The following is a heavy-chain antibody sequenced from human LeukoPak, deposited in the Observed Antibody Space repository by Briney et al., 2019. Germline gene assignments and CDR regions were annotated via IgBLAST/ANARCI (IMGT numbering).Heavy chain of an antibody. Sequence: SETLSLTCNVYGGSFSSYYWSWIRQPPGKGLEWIGEINHSGSTTYNPSLKSRVTISVDTSKNQLSLKLSSVTAADTAVYYCARGGGSYYLDYWGQGTLVTVSS. CDR2: INHSGST. V-gene: IGHV4-34*01. J-gene: IGHJ4*02. CDR1: GGSFSSYY. CDR3: ARGGGSYYLDY. D-gene: IGHD1-26*01.